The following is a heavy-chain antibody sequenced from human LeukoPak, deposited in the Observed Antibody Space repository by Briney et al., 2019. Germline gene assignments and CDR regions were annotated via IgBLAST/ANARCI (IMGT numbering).Heavy chain of an antibody. D-gene: IGHD6-19*01. CDR2: INSDGSST. V-gene: IGHV3-74*01. CDR1: GFTLSSYW. Sequence: GGSLRLSCAASGFTLSSYWMHWVRQAPGKGLVWVSRINSDGSSTSYADSVKGRFTISRDNAKNTLYLQMNSLRAEDTAVYYCARGTARYSSGWYGRGFVDYWGQGTLVTVSS. J-gene: IGHJ4*02. CDR3: ARGTARYSSGWYGRGFVDY.